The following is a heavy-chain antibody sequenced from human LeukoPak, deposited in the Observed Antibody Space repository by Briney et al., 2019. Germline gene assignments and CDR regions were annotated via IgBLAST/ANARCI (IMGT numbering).Heavy chain of an antibody. D-gene: IGHD3-10*01. CDR3: ARGGGSGSYYKIGY. V-gene: IGHV4-31*03. Sequence: SETLSLTCTVSGGSISSGGYYWSLIRQHPGKGLEWIGYIYYSGSTYYNPSLKSRVTISVDTSKNQFSLKLSSVTAADTAVYYCARGGGSGSYYKIGYWGQGTLVTVSS. CDR2: IYYSGST. J-gene: IGHJ4*02. CDR1: GGSISSGGYY.